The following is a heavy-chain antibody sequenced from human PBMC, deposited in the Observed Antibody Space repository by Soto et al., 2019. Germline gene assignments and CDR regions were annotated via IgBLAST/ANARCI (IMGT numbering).Heavy chain of an antibody. Sequence: QVQLVQSGAEVKKPGASVKVSCKASGYTFTSYYMHWVRQAPGQGLEWMGIINPSGGSTSYAQKFQGRVXXTXDXXTSTVYMELSSLRAEDTAVYYCARDRPWVGDAFDIWGQGTMVTVSS. J-gene: IGHJ3*02. D-gene: IGHD1-26*01. CDR2: INPSGGST. CDR1: GYTFTSYY. CDR3: ARDRPWVGDAFDI. V-gene: IGHV1-46*03.